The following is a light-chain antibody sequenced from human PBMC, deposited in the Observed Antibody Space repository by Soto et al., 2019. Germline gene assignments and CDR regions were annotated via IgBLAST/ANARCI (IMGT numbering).Light chain of an antibody. J-gene: IGKJ4*01. CDR2: GAS. V-gene: IGKV3-20*01. Sequence: DIVLTQSPGTLSLSPGERASLSCRASQSIATGLAWYQQKPGQTPRLLIYGASSRAAGVPDRFSGSGSGTDFTLTISRLEREDFAVYYCQQFGRTFGGGTKVEVK. CDR1: QSIATG. CDR3: QQFGRT.